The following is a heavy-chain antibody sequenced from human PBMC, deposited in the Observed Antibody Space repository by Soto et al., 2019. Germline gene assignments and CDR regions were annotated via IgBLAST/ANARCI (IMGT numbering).Heavy chain of an antibody. CDR3: ARSTAARLNWFDP. D-gene: IGHD6-6*01. Sequence: GSLRLSCAASGFTFSSYWMSWVRQAPGKGLEWVANIKQDGSEKYYVDSVKGRFTISRDNAKNSLYLQMNSLRAEDTAVYYCARSTAARLNWFDPWGQGTLVTVSS. V-gene: IGHV3-7*01. CDR2: IKQDGSEK. J-gene: IGHJ5*02. CDR1: GFTFSSYW.